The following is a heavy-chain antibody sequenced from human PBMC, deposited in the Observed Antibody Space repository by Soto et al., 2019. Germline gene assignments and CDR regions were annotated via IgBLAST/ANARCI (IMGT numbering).Heavy chain of an antibody. CDR3: ARESREFISSGGLDV. V-gene: IGHV4-61*01. J-gene: IGHJ6*02. CDR2: LHYRGSP. D-gene: IGHD3-10*01. CDR1: GGSVNSDSYY. Sequence: QVQLQESGPGLVKPSEALSLTCTVSGGSVNSDSYYWTWIRQPPGKRLEWIGSLHYRGSPNYNPPLKSRVTIAVDTPKNQFSLKLSSVTAADTAVYFCARESREFISSGGLDVWGQGTTVTVSS.